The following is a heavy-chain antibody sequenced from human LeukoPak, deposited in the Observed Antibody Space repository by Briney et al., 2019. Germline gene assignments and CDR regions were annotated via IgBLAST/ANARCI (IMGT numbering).Heavy chain of an antibody. Sequence: SGRSLRLSCAASGFTFDDYAMHWVRQAPGKGLEWVSGISWNSGSIGYADSVKGRFTISRDNAKNSLYLQMNSLRAEDTALYYCAKAVLPTYQLPYHSYFDYWGQGTLVTVSS. CDR2: ISWNSGSI. CDR1: GFTFDDYA. V-gene: IGHV3-9*01. D-gene: IGHD2-2*01. CDR3: AKAVLPTYQLPYHSYFDY. J-gene: IGHJ4*02.